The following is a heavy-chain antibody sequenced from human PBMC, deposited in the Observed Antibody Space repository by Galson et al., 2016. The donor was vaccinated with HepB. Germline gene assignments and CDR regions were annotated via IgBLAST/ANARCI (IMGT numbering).Heavy chain of an antibody. CDR2: ISSGSSPI. Sequence: SLRLSCAASGFTFSGYNMDWVRQAPGKGLEWVSYISSGSSPIYYADSVKGRFTISRDNANNSLYLQMNSLRDEDTAIYFCARDGNHGYDMDYWGQGTLVTVAS. D-gene: IGHD1-14*01. V-gene: IGHV3-48*02. J-gene: IGHJ4*02. CDR3: ARDGNHGYDMDY. CDR1: GFTFSGYN.